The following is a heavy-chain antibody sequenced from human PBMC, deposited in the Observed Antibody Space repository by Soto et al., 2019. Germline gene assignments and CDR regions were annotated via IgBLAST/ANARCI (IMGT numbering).Heavy chain of an antibody. J-gene: IGHJ6*03. V-gene: IGHV3-23*01. CDR3: AKDLDDILTGFIPNMDV. CDR2: ISGSGGST. CDR1: GFTFSSYA. D-gene: IGHD3-9*01. Sequence: PGGSLRLSCAASGFTFSSYAMSWVRQAPGEGLEWVSAISGSGGSTYYADSVKGRFTISRDNSKNTLYLQMNSLRAEDTAVYYCAKDLDDILTGFIPNMDVWGKRTTVTVSS.